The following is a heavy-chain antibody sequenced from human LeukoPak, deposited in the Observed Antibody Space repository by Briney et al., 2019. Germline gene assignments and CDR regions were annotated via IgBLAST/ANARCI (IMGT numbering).Heavy chain of an antibody. CDR1: GDSISNSAYY. V-gene: IGHV4-39*01. CDR3: ARNTPGTSVDV. Sequence: SETLSLTCTVSGDSISNSAYYWVWSRQPPGKWLEWIGTITNTGNTYSNPSLKSRVTISIDTSKTQISLKLTSVTAADTAVFYCARNTPGTSVDVWGQGTPVTVSS. J-gene: IGHJ6*02. D-gene: IGHD3-10*01. CDR2: ITNTGNT.